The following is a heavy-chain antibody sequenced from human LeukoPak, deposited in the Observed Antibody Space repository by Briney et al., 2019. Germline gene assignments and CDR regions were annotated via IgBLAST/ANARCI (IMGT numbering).Heavy chain of an antibody. J-gene: IGHJ5*02. D-gene: IGHD3-10*01. V-gene: IGHV4-59*01. CDR1: GASISSYY. CDR3: VRGQTYASGKFDP. CDR2: IYNSGTT. Sequence: SGTLSLTCTVSGASISSYYWGWIRQPPGKGLEWIGYIYNSGTTNSNPSLKSRVTISKDTSKNQFSLKLSSVTAADTAVYYCVRGQTYASGKFDPWGQGTLVTVSS.